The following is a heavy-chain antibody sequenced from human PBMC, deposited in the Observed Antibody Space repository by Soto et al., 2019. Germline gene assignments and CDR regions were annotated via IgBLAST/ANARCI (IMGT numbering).Heavy chain of an antibody. V-gene: IGHV4-30-4*01. Sequence: SETLSLTCTVSGGSIKSDYYWAWVRQPPGGGLEWMGYKYYSGATDSDPSLEARVSFSVGTSKNQFFLNLTSVTVADTAVYYCARGRPNYFYYGLDVWGPGIPVTVSS. CDR1: GGSIKSDYY. J-gene: IGHJ6*02. CDR3: ARGRPNYFYYGLDV. CDR2: KYYSGAT.